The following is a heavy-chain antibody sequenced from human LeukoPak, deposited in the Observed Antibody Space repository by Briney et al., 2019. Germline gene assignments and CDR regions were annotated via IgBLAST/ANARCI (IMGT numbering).Heavy chain of an antibody. CDR3: ARGRTRPFDILTGHTRKLPWGAP. J-gene: IGHJ5*02. CDR2: INHSGST. Sequence: SETLSLTCAVYGGSFSGYYWSWIRQPPGKGLEWIGEINHSGSTNYNPSLKSRVTISVDTSKNQFSLKLSSVTAADTAVYYCARGRTRPFDILTGHTRKLPWGAPWGQGTLVTVSS. D-gene: IGHD3-9*01. V-gene: IGHV4-34*01. CDR1: GGSFSGYY.